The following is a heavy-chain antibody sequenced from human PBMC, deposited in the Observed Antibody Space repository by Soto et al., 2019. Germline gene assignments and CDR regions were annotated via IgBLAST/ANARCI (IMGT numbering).Heavy chain of an antibody. CDR1: GYSISSGYY. CDR2: IYHSGST. Sequence: PSETLSLTCAVSGYSISSGYYWGWIRQPSGKGLEWIGSIYHSGSTYYNPSLKSRVTISVDTSKNQFSLKLSSVTAADTAVYYCARGTAFWRGTHPFDYCCQGTLVTVSS. J-gene: IGHJ4*02. V-gene: IGHV4-38-2*01. D-gene: IGHD3-3*01. CDR3: ARGTAFWRGTHPFDY.